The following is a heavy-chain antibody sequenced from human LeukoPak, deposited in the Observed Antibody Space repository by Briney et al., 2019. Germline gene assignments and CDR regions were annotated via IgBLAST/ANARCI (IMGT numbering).Heavy chain of an antibody. V-gene: IGHV3-21*01. Sequence: GGSLRLSCAASGFTFSSYSMNWVRQAPGKGLEWVSSISSSSSYIYYADSVKGRFTISRDNAKNSLYLQMNSLRAEDTAVYYCARDSTEYYDFWSGSYYYYYYMDVWGKGTTVTVSS. D-gene: IGHD3-3*01. CDR2: ISSSSSYI. CDR1: GFTFSSYS. J-gene: IGHJ6*03. CDR3: ARDSTEYYDFWSGSYYYYYYMDV.